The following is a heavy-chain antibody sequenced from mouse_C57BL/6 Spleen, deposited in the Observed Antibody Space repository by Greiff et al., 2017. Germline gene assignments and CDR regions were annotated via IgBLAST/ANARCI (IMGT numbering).Heavy chain of an antibody. CDR1: GYTFTDYE. Sequence: QVQLQQSGAELVRPGASVTLSCKASGYTFTDYEMHWVKQTPVHGLEWIGAIDPETGGTAYNQKFKGKAILTADKSSSTAYMELRSLTSEDAAVYYCTRNGYYYWGQGTTLTVSS. D-gene: IGHD2-3*01. CDR3: TRNGYYY. CDR2: IDPETGGT. V-gene: IGHV1-15*01. J-gene: IGHJ2*01.